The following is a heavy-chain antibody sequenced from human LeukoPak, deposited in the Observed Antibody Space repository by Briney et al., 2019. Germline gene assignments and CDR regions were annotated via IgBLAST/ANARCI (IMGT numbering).Heavy chain of an antibody. Sequence: RGSLRLSCAASGFTFNSYSMNWVRQAPGKGLEWVSFIDTSASYIYYGDSMKGRFTISRDNAKNSLYLQMNGLRAEDTAVYYCARGRSITLLRGVAMSDGFDIWGQGAMVTVSS. V-gene: IGHV3-21*01. CDR2: IDTSASYI. J-gene: IGHJ3*02. D-gene: IGHD3-10*01. CDR3: ARGRSITLLRGVAMSDGFDI. CDR1: GFTFNSYS.